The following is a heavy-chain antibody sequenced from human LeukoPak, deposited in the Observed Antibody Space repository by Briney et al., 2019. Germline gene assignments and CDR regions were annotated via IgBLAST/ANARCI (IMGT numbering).Heavy chain of an antibody. CDR3: ARDWAGGSGRFDY. V-gene: IGHV1-69*04. CDR1: GGTLSSYA. Sequence: SVKVSCKASGGTLSSYAISWVRQAPGQGLEWMGRIIPILGIANYAQKFQGRVTITADKSTSTAYMELSSLRSEDTAVYYCARDWAGGSGRFDYWGQGTLVTVSS. CDR2: IIPILGIA. D-gene: IGHD1-26*01. J-gene: IGHJ4*02.